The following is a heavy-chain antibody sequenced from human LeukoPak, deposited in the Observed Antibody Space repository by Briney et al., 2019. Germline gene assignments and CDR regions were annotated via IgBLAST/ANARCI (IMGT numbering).Heavy chain of an antibody. D-gene: IGHD6-13*01. CDR1: GFTFSSYA. J-gene: IGHJ3*02. Sequence: GGSLRLSCAASGFTFSSYAMHWVRQAPGKGLEWVAVISYDGSNKYYADSVKGRFTISRDNSKNTLYLQMSSLRAEDTAVYYCAREALPFYSSRRDAFDIWGQGTMVTVSS. CDR2: ISYDGSNK. V-gene: IGHV3-30-3*01. CDR3: AREALPFYSSRRDAFDI.